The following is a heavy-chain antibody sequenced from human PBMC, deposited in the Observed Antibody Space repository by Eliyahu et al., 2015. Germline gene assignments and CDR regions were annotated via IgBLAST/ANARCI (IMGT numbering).Heavy chain of an antibody. CDR1: GXXFSTQW. J-gene: IGHJ4*02. D-gene: IGHD2/OR15-2a*01. CDR2: XSPDGSSP. CDR3: ATIDNWADH. V-gene: IGHV3-74*01. Sequence: EVQLVESGGGLVQPGGSLXLSCAASGXXFSTQWXXWVRQXPGKGXLWVSRXSPDGSSPNYADSVKGRFTISRDNAKNTLYLHMNSLRAEDTAVYYCATIDNWADHWGQGTLVTVSS.